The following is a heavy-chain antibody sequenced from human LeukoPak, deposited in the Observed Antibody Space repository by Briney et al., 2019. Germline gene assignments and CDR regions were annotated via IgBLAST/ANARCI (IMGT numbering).Heavy chain of an antibody. Sequence: GGSLRLSCVASGSSFSTYNMNWVRQAPGKGLEWVSSISSSTTYIYYADSVKGRLTIFREHAQTSLCLQMNSLRAEASAIYYCAREVIGGNSAWGQGTLVTVSS. CDR1: GSSFSTYN. CDR3: AREVIGGNSA. CDR2: ISSSTTYI. J-gene: IGHJ4*02. D-gene: IGHD1-1*01. V-gene: IGHV3-21*04.